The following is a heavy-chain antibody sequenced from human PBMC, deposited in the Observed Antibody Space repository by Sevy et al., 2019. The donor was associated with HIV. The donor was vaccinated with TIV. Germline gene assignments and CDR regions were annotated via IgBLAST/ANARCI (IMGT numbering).Heavy chain of an antibody. CDR3: ARDGVYGDYRGGAFDI. V-gene: IGHV1-2*04. CDR1: GYTFTGYY. J-gene: IGHJ3*02. Sequence: ASVKVSCKASGYTFTGYYMHWVRQAPGQGLEWMGWINPNSGGTNYAQKFQGWVTMTRDTSIRTAYMELSRLRSDETAVYYCARDGVYGDYRGGAFDIWGQGTMVTVSS. CDR2: INPNSGGT. D-gene: IGHD4-17*01.